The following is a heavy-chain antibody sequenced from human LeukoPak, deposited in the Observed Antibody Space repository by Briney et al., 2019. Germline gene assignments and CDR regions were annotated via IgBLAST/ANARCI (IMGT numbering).Heavy chain of an antibody. CDR2: ISWNSGSI. Sequence: PGRSLRLSCAASGFTFDDYAMHWVRQAPGKGLEWVSGISWNSGSIGYADSVKGRFTISRDNAKNSLYLQMNSLRAEDTAVYYCAKVDPSYGDYVFDYWGQGTLVTVSS. V-gene: IGHV3-9*01. D-gene: IGHD4-17*01. CDR3: AKVDPSYGDYVFDY. J-gene: IGHJ4*02. CDR1: GFTFDDYA.